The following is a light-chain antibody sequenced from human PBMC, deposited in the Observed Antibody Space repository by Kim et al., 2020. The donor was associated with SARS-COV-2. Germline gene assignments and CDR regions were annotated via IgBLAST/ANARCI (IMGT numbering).Light chain of an antibody. CDR1: ISDVGGYNY. V-gene: IGLV2-11*01. Sequence: QSVLTQPRSVSGSPGQSVTISCTGTISDVGGYNYVSWYQHHPGKVPKLVIYDVSKRPSGVPDRFSGSKSGNTASLTISGLQAEDEADYYCCSYAGSNTFVFGTGTKVTVL. J-gene: IGLJ1*01. CDR3: CSYAGSNTFV. CDR2: DVS.